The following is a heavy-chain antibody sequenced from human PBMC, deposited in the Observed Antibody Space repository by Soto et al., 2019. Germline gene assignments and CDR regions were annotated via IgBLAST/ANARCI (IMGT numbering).Heavy chain of an antibody. CDR3: ARDRDLAVPAAVIYFDS. CDR1: GFSISDYW. V-gene: IGHV3-7*01. D-gene: IGHD2-2*01. Sequence: LGGSLRLSCAASGFSISDYWMSWVRQAPGKGLEWVANIKRDGSEKYYVDSVKGRFTISRDNAKNSLYLQMNSLRADDTAVYYCARDRDLAVPAAVIYFDSWGQGTLVTVSS. J-gene: IGHJ4*02. CDR2: IKRDGSEK.